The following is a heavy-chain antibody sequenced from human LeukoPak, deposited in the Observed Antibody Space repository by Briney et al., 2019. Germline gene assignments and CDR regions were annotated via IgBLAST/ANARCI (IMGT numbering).Heavy chain of an antibody. CDR2: INSDGSTT. CDR1: GFTFSSYW. D-gene: IGHD3-22*01. Sequence: GGSLRLSCAASGFTFSSYWMHWVRQAPGKGLVWVSRINSDGSTTNYADSVKGRFTISRDNSKNTLYLQMNSLRAEDTAVYYCAKVLGGYVPFDYWGQGTLVTVSS. J-gene: IGHJ4*02. CDR3: AKVLGGYVPFDY. V-gene: IGHV3-74*01.